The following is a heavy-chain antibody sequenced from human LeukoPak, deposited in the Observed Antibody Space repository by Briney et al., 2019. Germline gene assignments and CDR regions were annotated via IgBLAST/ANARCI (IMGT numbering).Heavy chain of an antibody. V-gene: IGHV3-21*01. CDR1: GFTFSSYA. CDR2: ISSSSSYI. J-gene: IGHJ4*02. D-gene: IGHD3-22*01. Sequence: PGGSLRLSCAASGFTFSSYAMNWVRQALGKGLEWVSSISSSSSYIYYADSVKGRFTISRDNAKNSLYLQMNSLRAEDTAMYYCARSAGYYYDSSGYGPPDYWGQGTLVTVSS. CDR3: ARSAGYYYDSSGYGPPDY.